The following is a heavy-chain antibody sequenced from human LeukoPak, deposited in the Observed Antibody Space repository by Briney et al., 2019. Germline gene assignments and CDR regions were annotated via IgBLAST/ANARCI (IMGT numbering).Heavy chain of an antibody. CDR2: IYYSETT. CDR3: ARQRADYYYYYVDV. V-gene: IGHV4-39*01. Sequence: TSETLSLTCTVSGGSINSANYYWSWLRQPPGKGLEWIGSIYYSETTYDNPSLKSRVTISIETSKNQFSLKLSSVTASDTAVYYCARQRADYYYYYVDVWGKGTTVAVS. J-gene: IGHJ6*03. CDR1: GGSINSANYY.